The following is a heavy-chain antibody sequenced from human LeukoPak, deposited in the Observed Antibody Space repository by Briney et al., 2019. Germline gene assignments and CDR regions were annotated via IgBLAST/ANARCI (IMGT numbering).Heavy chain of an antibody. CDR1: GGSISSGDYY. D-gene: IGHD2-8*02. CDR3: ARGLTTGAPYYYYYGMDV. V-gene: IGHV4-30-4*01. Sequence: PSETLSLTCTVSGGSISSGDYYWSWIRQPPGKGLEWIGYIYYSGSTYYNPSLKSRVTISVDTSKNQFSLKLSSVTAAGTAVYYCARGLTTGAPYYYYYGMDVWGQGTTVTVSS. CDR2: IYYSGST. J-gene: IGHJ6*02.